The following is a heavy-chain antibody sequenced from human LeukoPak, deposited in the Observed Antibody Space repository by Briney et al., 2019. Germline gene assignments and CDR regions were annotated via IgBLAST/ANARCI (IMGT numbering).Heavy chain of an antibody. CDR3: ARDRLSSSAKIDY. CDR2: ISSGSTTI. CDR1: GFAFSTYT. V-gene: IGHV3-48*04. Sequence: PGGSLRLSCAASGFAFSTYTINWVRQAPGKGLEWVSYISSGSTTIYYADSVKGRFTISRDNAKNSLYLQMNSLRAEDTAVYYCARDRLSSSAKIDYWGQGTLVTVSS. D-gene: IGHD6-6*01. J-gene: IGHJ4*02.